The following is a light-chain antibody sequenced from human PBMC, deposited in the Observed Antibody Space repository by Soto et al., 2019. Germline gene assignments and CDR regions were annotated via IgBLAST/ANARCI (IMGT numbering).Light chain of an antibody. CDR1: QSISSY. CDR2: DAS. J-gene: IGKJ5*01. V-gene: IGKV3-11*01. CDR3: QQRSTS. Sequence: EIVLTQSPATLSLSPGERATLSCRASQSISSYLAWYQQKPGQAPRLLIYDASNRATGIPARFSGSGSGTDFTLTISSLEPEDFAVYYCQQRSTSFGQGTRLDSK.